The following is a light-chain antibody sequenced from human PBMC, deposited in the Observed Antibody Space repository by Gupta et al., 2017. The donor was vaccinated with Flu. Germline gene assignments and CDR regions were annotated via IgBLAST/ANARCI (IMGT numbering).Light chain of an antibody. CDR1: QRLVHSDGNTY. V-gene: IGKV2-30*02. CDR3: MHDVRWPWT. Sequence: VVMTQSPLFLPVTLGQPASISCRSSQRLVHSDGNTYLHWFQQRPGQSPRRLIYKISNRDSGVPDRFSGSGSGTEFTLKISRVEAEDVGIYYCMHDVRWPWTLGQGTKVEIK. CDR2: KIS. J-gene: IGKJ1*01.